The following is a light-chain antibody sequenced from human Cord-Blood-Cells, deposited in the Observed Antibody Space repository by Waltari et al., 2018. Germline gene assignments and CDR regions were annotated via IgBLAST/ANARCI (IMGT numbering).Light chain of an antibody. V-gene: IGLV2-23*01. CDR1: RSDVGSYNL. CDR3: CSYAGSSTL. J-gene: IGLJ3*02. CDR2: EGS. Sequence: QSALTQPASVSGSPGPPIPISCPGTRSDVGSYNLVSWYQQHPGKAPKLMIYEGSKRPSGVSNRFSGSKSGNTASLTISGLQAEDEADYYCCSYAGSSTLFGGGTKLTVL.